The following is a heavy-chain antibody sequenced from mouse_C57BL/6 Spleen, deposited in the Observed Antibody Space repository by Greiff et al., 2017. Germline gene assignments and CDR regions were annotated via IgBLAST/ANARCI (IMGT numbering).Heavy chain of an antibody. CDR3: TRGGESTLYRYYFDY. CDR1: GYTFTDYE. J-gene: IGHJ2*01. V-gene: IGHV1-15*01. CDR2: IDPETGGT. D-gene: IGHD6-2*01. Sequence: VQLQQSGAELVRPGASVTLSCKASGYTFTDYEMHWVKQTPVHGLEWIGAIDPETGGTAYNQKFKGKAILTADKSSSTAYMELRSLTSEDSAVYYCTRGGESTLYRYYFDYWGQGTTLTVSS.